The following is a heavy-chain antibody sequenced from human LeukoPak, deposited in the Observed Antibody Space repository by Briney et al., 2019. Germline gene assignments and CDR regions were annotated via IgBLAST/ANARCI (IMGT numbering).Heavy chain of an antibody. CDR3: ARGWSSGWSAFDI. D-gene: IGHD6-19*01. CDR2: INHSGST. Sequence: SSETLSLTCAVYGGSFSGYYWSWIRQPPGKGLEGIGEINHSGSTNYNPSLKSRVTISVDTSKNQFSLKLSSVTAADTAVYYCARGWSSGWSAFDIWGQGTMVTVSS. CDR1: GGSFSGYY. V-gene: IGHV4-34*01. J-gene: IGHJ3*02.